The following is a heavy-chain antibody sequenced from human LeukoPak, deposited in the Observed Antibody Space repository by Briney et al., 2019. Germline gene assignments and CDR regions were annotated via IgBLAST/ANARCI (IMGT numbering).Heavy chain of an antibody. CDR3: ARVIGGRKRGQGPNDGFDI. V-gene: IGHV1-2*02. CDR1: GGTFSNFA. Sequence: ASVKVSCKASGGTFSNFAISWVRQAPGQGLEWMGWINPNSGGTNYAQKFQGRVTMTRDTSISTAYMDLTRLRSDDTAVYYCARVIGGRKRGQGPNDGFDIWGQGTMVTVSS. CDR2: INPNSGGT. D-gene: IGHD1-1*01. J-gene: IGHJ3*02.